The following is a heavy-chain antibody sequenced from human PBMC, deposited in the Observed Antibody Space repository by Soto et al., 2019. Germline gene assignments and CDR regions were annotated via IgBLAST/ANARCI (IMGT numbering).Heavy chain of an antibody. CDR2: IYWDDDK. V-gene: IGHV2-5*02. CDR3: AHAGDYDLLTFDH. CDR1: GFSLSSYGMG. Sequence: QITLKESGPTLVRPAQTLTLTCGFSGFSLSSYGMGVAWIRQPPGKALEWLALIYWDDDKRYSPSLKDRLVISKDTSSNPVVLTITNMDPGDTATYFCAHAGDYDLLTFDHWGPGTLVTVSS. J-gene: IGHJ4*02. D-gene: IGHD4-17*01.